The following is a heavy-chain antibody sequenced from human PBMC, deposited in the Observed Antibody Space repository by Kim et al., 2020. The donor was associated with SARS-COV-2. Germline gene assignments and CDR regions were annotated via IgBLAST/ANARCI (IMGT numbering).Heavy chain of an antibody. CDR1: GGSFSGYY. V-gene: IGHV4-34*01. CDR2: INHSGST. CDR3: ARVGEVTMVRGVITTPSEAGGFDY. D-gene: IGHD3-10*01. Sequence: SETLSLTCAVYGGSFSGYYWSWIRQPPGKGLEWIGEINHSGSTNYNPSLKSRVTISVDTSKNQFSLQLSSVTAADTAVYYCARVGEVTMVRGVITTPSEAGGFDYWGQGTLVTVSS. J-gene: IGHJ4*02.